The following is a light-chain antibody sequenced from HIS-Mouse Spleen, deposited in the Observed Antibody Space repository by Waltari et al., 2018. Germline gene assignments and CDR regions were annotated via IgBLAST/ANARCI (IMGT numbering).Light chain of an antibody. CDR3: SSYAGSNNLGV. CDR2: EVS. CDR1: SSDVGGYNY. J-gene: IGLJ2*01. Sequence: QSALTQPPSASGSPGQSVTISCTGTSSDVGGYNYVSWYQQHPGKAPNLMIYEVSKRPSGLPGRFSGSKSGNPASLTVSGLQAEDEADYYCSSYAGSNNLGVFGGGTKLTVL. V-gene: IGLV2-8*01.